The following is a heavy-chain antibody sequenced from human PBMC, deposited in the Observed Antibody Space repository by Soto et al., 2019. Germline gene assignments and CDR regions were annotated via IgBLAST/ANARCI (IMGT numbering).Heavy chain of an antibody. D-gene: IGHD3-3*01. J-gene: IGHJ6*02. CDR3: ARDMYYDFWSALIGNYYGMDV. V-gene: IGHV3-7*01. CDR2: IKQDGSEK. Sequence: HPGGSLRLSCAASGFTFSSYWMSWVRQAPGKGLEWVANIKQDGSEKYYVDSVKGRFTISRDNAKNSLYLQMNSLRAEDTAVYYCARDMYYDFWSALIGNYYGMDVWGQGTTVTVSS. CDR1: GFTFSSYW.